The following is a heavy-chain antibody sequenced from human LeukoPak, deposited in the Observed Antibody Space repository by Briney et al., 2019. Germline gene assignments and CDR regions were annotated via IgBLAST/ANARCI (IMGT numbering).Heavy chain of an antibody. J-gene: IGHJ4*02. Sequence: GGSLRLSCAASGFTFSNYFMHRVRQAPGKGLDYLSVISYNGDETYYAKSVKGRFTISRDNSKNTLNLQMGTLRPEDTAVYYCARDPSVGGFSGSELDFWGQGTLVTVSS. CDR2: ISYNGDET. CDR3: ARDPSVGGFSGSELDF. D-gene: IGHD3-16*01. CDR1: GFTFSNYF. V-gene: IGHV3-64*01.